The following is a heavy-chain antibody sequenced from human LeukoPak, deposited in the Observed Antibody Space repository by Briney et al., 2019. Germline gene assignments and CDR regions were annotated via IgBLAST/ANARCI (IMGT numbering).Heavy chain of an antibody. D-gene: IGHD4-17*01. J-gene: IGHJ4*02. CDR3: ARVIGSYGDSAY. Sequence: GGSLRLSCAASGFKFSSFSMNWFRQAPGKGLEWISYITSSSSATYYADSVKGRFTISRDNAKNSLYLQMNSLRDEDTAVYYCARVIGSYGDSAYWGQGTLVTVSS. CDR1: GFKFSSFS. CDR2: ITSSSSAT. V-gene: IGHV3-48*02.